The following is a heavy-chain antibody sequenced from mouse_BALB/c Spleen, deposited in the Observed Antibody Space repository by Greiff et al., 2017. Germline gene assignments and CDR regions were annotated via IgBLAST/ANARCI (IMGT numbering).Heavy chain of an antibody. CDR3: ARGGSGAAFFAY. CDR2: INPSTGYT. Sequence: QVQLQQSGAELAKPGASVKMSCKASGYTFTSYWMHWVKQRPGQGLEWIGYINPSTGYTEYNQKFKDKATLTADKSSSTAYMQLSSLTSEDSAVYYCARGGSGAAFFAYWGQGTLVTVSA. D-gene: IGHD3-1*01. V-gene: IGHV1-7*01. J-gene: IGHJ3*01. CDR1: GYTFTSYW.